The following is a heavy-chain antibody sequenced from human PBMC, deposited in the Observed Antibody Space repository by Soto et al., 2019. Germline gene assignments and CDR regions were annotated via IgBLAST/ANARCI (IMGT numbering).Heavy chain of an antibody. V-gene: IGHV1-8*02. Sequence: ASVKVSCKASGYTFINFDISWVRQAAGQGLEWLGWMNPGSGQTGYASKFQGRVAMTRDASTGTSHLELSSLTSDDTAVYYCARMASAGTLNWFDPWGQGTLVTVSS. J-gene: IGHJ5*02. CDR3: ARMASAGTLNWFDP. CDR2: MNPGSGQT. CDR1: GYTFINFD. D-gene: IGHD6-13*01.